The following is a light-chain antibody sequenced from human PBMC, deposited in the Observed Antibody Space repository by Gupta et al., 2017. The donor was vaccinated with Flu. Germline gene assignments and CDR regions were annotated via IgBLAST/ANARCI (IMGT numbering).Light chain of an antibody. CDR2: DVS. J-gene: IGLJ1*01. Sequence: TTNDIGAYNYVSWYQQHPGKAPKLIIFDVSDRPSGVSHRFSASKSGNTASLTISGRQPDDEADYFCCSFSSSTTLVFGSGTKFTVL. V-gene: IGLV2-14*03. CDR3: CSFSSSTTLV. CDR1: TNDIGAYNY.